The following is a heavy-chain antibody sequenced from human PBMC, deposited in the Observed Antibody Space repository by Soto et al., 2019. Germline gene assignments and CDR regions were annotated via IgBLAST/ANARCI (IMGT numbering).Heavy chain of an antibody. CDR3: AKVSGGDYGLRWFDP. D-gene: IGHD4-17*01. CDR2: ISGGGVTT. V-gene: IGHV3-23*01. CDR1: GFTFSTHA. J-gene: IGHJ5*02. Sequence: EVQLLESGGDLVQPGGSLRLSCTASGFTFSTHAMTWVRQAPGKGLEWVSAISGGGVTTYSADSVKGRFTISRDNFKNTLYLQMNSLRVEDTAVCYCAKVSGGDYGLRWFDPWGQGTLVSVSS.